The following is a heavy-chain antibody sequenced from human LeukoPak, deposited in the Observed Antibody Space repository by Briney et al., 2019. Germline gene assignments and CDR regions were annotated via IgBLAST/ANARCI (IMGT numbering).Heavy chain of an antibody. J-gene: IGHJ4*02. CDR3: ARGQWELLAVDY. D-gene: IGHD1-26*01. Sequence: SETLSLTCTVSGGSISSGDYYWSWIRQPPGKCLEWIGYIYYSGSTYYNPSLKSRVTISVDTSKNQFSLKLSSVTAADTAVYYCARGQWELLAVDYWGQGTLVTVSS. V-gene: IGHV4-30-4*08. CDR2: IYYSGST. CDR1: GGSISSGDYY.